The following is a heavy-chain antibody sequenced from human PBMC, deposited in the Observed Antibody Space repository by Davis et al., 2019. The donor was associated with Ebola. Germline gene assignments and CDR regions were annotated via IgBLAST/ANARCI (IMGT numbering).Heavy chain of an antibody. CDR2: TYYSSKWYN. Sequence: HSQTLSLTCAISGDSVSSGGWNWIRQSPSRGLEWLGRTYYSSKWYNDYAVSVKSRITINPDTSKNKLSLQLNSVTPEETALYYCARGWLRGGMDVWGEGTTVTV. V-gene: IGHV6-1*01. D-gene: IGHD5-18*01. CDR3: ARGWLRGGMDV. J-gene: IGHJ6*02. CDR1: GDSVSSGG.